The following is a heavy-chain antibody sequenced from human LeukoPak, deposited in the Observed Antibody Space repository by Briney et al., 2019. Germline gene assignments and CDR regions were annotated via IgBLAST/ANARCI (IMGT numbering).Heavy chain of an antibody. CDR2: IYDSGST. CDR3: ARVNFWSGYYDPSSDWFDP. D-gene: IGHD3-3*01. CDR1: GGSISSGDYY. Sequence: SQTLSLTCTVSGGSISSGDYYWSWIRQPPGKGLEWIGYIYDSGSTYYNPSLKSRVTISVDTSKNQFSLKLSSVTAADTAVYYCARVNFWSGYYDPSSDWFDPWGQGTLVTVSS. J-gene: IGHJ5*02. V-gene: IGHV4-30-4*08.